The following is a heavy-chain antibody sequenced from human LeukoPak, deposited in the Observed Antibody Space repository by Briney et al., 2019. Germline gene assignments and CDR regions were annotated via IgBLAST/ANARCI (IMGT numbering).Heavy chain of an antibody. CDR2: INHSGST. CDR3: ARISITGTTALDY. Sequence: SETLSLTCAVYGGSFSGYYWSWIRQPPGKGLEWIGEINHSGSTNYNPSLKSRVTISLDTSKNQFSLKLSSVTAADTAVYYCARISITGTTALDYWGQGTLVTVSS. J-gene: IGHJ4*02. D-gene: IGHD1-7*01. CDR1: GGSFSGYY. V-gene: IGHV4-34*01.